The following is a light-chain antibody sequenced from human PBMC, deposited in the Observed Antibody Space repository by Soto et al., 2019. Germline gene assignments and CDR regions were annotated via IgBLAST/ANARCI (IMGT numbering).Light chain of an antibody. CDR3: LSYADTAYV. J-gene: IGLJ1*01. CDR2: EVS. CDR1: SSDVGGYNY. Sequence: QSVLTQPPSASGSPGQSVTISCARTSSDVGGYNYVSWYQQYPGKVPKLMIYEVSERPSGVPDRFSGSKSGNTAFLTASGLQAEDEADYYCLSYADTAYVFGTGTKVTVL. V-gene: IGLV2-8*01.